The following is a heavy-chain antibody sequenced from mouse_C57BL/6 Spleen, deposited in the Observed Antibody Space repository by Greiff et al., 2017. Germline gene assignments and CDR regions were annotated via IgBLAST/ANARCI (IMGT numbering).Heavy chain of an antibody. J-gene: IGHJ2*01. CDR2: IDPSDSYT. CDR3: ARYYGSNWYYFDY. Sequence: QVQLQQPGAELVMPGASVKLSCKASGYTFTSYWMHWVKQRPGQGLEWIGEIDPSDSYTNYNQKVKGKSTLTVDKSSSTAYMQLSSLTSEDSAVYYCARYYGSNWYYFDYWGQGTTLTVSS. CDR1: GYTFTSYW. V-gene: IGHV1-69*01. D-gene: IGHD1-1*01.